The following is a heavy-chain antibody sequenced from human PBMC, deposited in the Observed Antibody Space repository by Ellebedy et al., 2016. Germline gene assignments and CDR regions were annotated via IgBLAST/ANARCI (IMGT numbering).Heavy chain of an antibody. J-gene: IGHJ4*02. Sequence: GGSLRLSCAASGFTLSSYTMNWVRQAPGKGLEWVSVISSSGGSTNYADSVKGRFTISRDNSKNTLYLQMNSLRAEDTAVYYCAKGHITAWYLFDYWGQGTLVTVSS. CDR1: GFTLSSYT. D-gene: IGHD6-19*01. CDR2: ISSSGGST. CDR3: AKGHITAWYLFDY. V-gene: IGHV3-23*01.